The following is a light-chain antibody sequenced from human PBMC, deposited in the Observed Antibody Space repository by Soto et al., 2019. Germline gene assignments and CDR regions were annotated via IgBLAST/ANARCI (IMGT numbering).Light chain of an antibody. CDR1: QSFSSY. CDR3: QQRSNWPPVIT. V-gene: IGKV3-11*01. J-gene: IGKJ5*01. CDR2: DAS. Sequence: EIVLTQSPATLSLSPGERATLSCRASQSFSSYLAWYQQKPGQAPRLLIYDASKRATGIPARFSGRGSGTDFTLILSSLEPEDFAVYYCQQRSNWPPVITFGQGTRLEIK.